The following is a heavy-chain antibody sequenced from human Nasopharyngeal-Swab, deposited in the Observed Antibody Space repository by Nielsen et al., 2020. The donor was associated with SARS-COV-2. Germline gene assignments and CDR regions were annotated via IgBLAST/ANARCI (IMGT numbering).Heavy chain of an antibody. J-gene: IGHJ3*01. D-gene: IGHD2-15*01. V-gene: IGHV3-9*01. Sequence: SLKISCAASGFIFDDYALYWLRPAPGRGLEWVSGISWDSGNIGYADFVKGRFTISRDNAKNSLYLQMNRLRAEDTALYYCVKDNLLRAFDLWGQGTMVTVSS. CDR3: VKDNLLRAFDL. CDR1: GFIFDDYA. CDR2: ISWDSGNI.